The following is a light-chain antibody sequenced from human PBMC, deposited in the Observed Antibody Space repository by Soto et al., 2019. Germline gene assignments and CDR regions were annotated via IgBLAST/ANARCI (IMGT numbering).Light chain of an antibody. CDR1: QSDSSN. Sequence: EIVMTQSPATLSVSPGERATLSCRASQSDSSNLAWYQQRPGQAPRLLIYGASTRATGIPARFSGSGSGTEFTLTISILQSEDFAVYYCQQYNNWPLTFGGGTKVEIK. J-gene: IGKJ4*01. V-gene: IGKV3D-15*01. CDR2: GAS. CDR3: QQYNNWPLT.